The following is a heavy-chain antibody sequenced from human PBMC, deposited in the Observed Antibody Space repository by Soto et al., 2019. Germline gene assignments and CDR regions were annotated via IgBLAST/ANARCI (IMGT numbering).Heavy chain of an antibody. Sequence: EVQLLESGGGLVQPGGSLRLSCAASGFTFSSYAMIWVRQAPGKGLEWVSAISGSGGSTYYADSVKGRFTISRDNSKNALYLQMNSLRAEDTAVYYCAKELGGGTHFDYWGQGTLVTVSS. V-gene: IGHV3-23*01. CDR2: ISGSGGST. CDR3: AKELGGGTHFDY. D-gene: IGHD3-16*01. J-gene: IGHJ4*02. CDR1: GFTFSSYA.